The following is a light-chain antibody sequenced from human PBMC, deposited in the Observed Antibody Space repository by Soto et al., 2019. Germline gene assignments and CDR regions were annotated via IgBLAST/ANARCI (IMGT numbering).Light chain of an antibody. Sequence: DIQMTQSPSSLSASVGDRVTITCRASQSISSYLNWHQQKPGKVPKLLIYAASSLQSGVPSRFSGSGSGTDFTLTISSLQPEDFATYYCQQSYGTPMYTFGQGTKLEIK. CDR2: AAS. V-gene: IGKV1-39*01. CDR3: QQSYGTPMYT. CDR1: QSISSY. J-gene: IGKJ2*01.